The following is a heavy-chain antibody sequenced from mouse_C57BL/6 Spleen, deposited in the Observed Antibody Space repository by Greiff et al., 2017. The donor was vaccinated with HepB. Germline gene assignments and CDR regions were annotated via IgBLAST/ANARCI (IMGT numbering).Heavy chain of an antibody. CDR2: IRNKANGYTT. V-gene: IGHV7-3*01. Sequence: EVQLVESGGGLVQPGGSLSLSCAASGFTFTDYYMSWVRQPPGKALEWLGFIRNKANGYTTEYSASVKGRFTISRDNSQSILYLQMNALRAEDSATYYCARPYYEEGAMDYWGQGTSVTVSS. CDR1: GFTFTDYY. D-gene: IGHD2-4*01. CDR3: ARPYYEEGAMDY. J-gene: IGHJ4*01.